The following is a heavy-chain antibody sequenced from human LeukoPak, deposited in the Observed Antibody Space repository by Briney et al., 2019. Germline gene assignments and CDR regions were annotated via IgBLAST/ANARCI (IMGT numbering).Heavy chain of an antibody. CDR1: GFTFSSYW. CDR3: ARGGKRSVGP. D-gene: IGHD5-24*01. V-gene: IGHV3-7*01. CDR2: IKQDGSEK. J-gene: IGHJ5*02. Sequence: GGSLRLSCAASGFTFSSYWKSWVRQAPGKGLEWVANIKQDGSEKYYVDSVKGRFTTSRDNAKNSLYLQMNSLRAEDTAVYYCARGGKRSVGPWGQGTLVTVSS.